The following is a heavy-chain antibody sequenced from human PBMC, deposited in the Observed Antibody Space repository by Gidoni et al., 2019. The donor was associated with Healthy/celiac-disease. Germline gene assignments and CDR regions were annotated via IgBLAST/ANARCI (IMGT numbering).Heavy chain of an antibody. CDR1: GGSISSSSYY. V-gene: IGHV4-39*01. Sequence: QLQLQESGPGLVKPSETLSLTCTVSGGSISSSSYYWGWIRQPPGKGLEWIGSIYYSGSTYYNPSLKSRVTISVDTSKNQFSLKLSSVTAADTAVYYCARPSTTVVTPRDYYGMDVWGQGTTVTVSS. CDR2: IYYSGST. J-gene: IGHJ6*02. CDR3: ARPSTTVVTPRDYYGMDV. D-gene: IGHD4-17*01.